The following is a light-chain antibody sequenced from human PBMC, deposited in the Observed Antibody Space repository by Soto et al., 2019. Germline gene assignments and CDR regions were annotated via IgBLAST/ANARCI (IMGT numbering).Light chain of an antibody. Sequence: EIVLTQSPGTLSFSPGERATLSCRASQIFSSTYLAWYQLKPGQAPRLLIYAASTRATGIPDRFSGSGSGTDFTLTISRLEPEDFAVYYCQQYATSPLTFGGGTKVEIK. CDR1: QIFSSTY. CDR2: AAS. V-gene: IGKV3-20*01. J-gene: IGKJ4*01. CDR3: QQYATSPLT.